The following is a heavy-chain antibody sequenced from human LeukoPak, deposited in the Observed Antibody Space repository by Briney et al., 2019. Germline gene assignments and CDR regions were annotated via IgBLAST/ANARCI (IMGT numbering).Heavy chain of an antibody. CDR2: IVVGSDNT. J-gene: IGHJ4*02. V-gene: IGHV1-58*01. CDR1: GFTLTSRSA. D-gene: IGHD6-13*01. Sequence: ASVKVSCKASGFTLTSRSAVQWVRQARGQRLEWIGWIVVGSDNTNYAQKFQERVIITRDMSTSTAYMELSSLRSEDTAVYYWAAPYSSTWFDYWGQGTLVTVSS. CDR3: AAPYSSTWFDY.